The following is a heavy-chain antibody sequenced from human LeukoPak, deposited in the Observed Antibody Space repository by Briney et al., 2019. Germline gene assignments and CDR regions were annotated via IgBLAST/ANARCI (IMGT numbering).Heavy chain of an antibody. J-gene: IGHJ4*02. CDR2: IHYGGST. V-gene: IGHV4-39*07. CDR1: GGSISSYSYY. CDR3: ARGFCSGGSCYESRGWFDY. Sequence: PSETLSLTCTVSGGSISSYSYYWGCIRQPPGKGLEWIGSIHYGGSTYYNPSLKSRVTISVDTSKNQFSLKLSSVTAADTAVYFCARGFCSGGSCYESRGWFDYWGQGTLVTVSS. D-gene: IGHD2-15*01.